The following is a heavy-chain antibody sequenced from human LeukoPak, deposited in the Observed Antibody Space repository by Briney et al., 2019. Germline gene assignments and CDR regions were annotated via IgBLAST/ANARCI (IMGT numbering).Heavy chain of an antibody. V-gene: IGHV4-34*01. Sequence: TSETLSLTCAVYGVSFSGYYWSWIRQPPGKGLEWIGEINHSGSTNYNPSLMSRVTISVDTSKNQFSLKLSSVTAADTAVYYCARVKYGSVSYYNYRNNWFDPWGQGTLVTVSS. D-gene: IGHD3-10*01. CDR1: GVSFSGYY. CDR3: ARVKYGSVSYYNYRNNWFDP. J-gene: IGHJ5*02. CDR2: INHSGST.